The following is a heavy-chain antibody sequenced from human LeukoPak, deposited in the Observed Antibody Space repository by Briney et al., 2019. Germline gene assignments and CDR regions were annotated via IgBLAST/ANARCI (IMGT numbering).Heavy chain of an antibody. CDR1: GGSISDHF. V-gene: IGHV4-59*11. CDR3: ARGASYSSNWPLDY. J-gene: IGHJ4*02. CDR2: IYYSGDT. Sequence: SETLSLTCTVSGGSISDHFWNWIRQTPEKGLEWIAHIYYSGDTYYNPSLKGRVTISVDTSKNHFSLKLSSVTAADTAVYYCARGASYSSNWPLDYWGQGTLVTVSS. D-gene: IGHD6-13*01.